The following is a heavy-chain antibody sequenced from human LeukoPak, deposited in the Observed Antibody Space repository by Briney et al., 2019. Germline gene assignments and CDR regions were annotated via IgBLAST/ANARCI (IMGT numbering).Heavy chain of an antibody. CDR1: GYTFTSYY. CDR2: IIPIFGTA. Sequence: SVKVSCKASGYTFTSYYMHWVRQAPGQGLEWMGGIIPIFGTANYAQKFQGRVTITADESTSTAYMELSSLRSEDTAVYYCARAGRRQPPLYGMDVWGQGTTVTVSS. V-gene: IGHV1-69*13. D-gene: IGHD3-10*01. CDR3: ARAGRRQPPLYGMDV. J-gene: IGHJ6*02.